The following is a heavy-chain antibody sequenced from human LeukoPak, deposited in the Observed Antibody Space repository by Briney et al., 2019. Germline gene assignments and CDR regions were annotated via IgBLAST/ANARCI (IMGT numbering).Heavy chain of an antibody. CDR2: IIPIFGTA. J-gene: IGHJ4*02. Sequence: SVKVSCKASGGTFSSSAISWVRQAPGQGLEWMGGIIPIFGTANYAQKFQGRVTITTDESTSTAYMELSSLRSEDTAVYYCARDREYSGYDLKYWGQGTLVTVSS. V-gene: IGHV1-69*05. CDR1: GGTFSSSA. CDR3: ARDREYSGYDLKY. D-gene: IGHD5-12*01.